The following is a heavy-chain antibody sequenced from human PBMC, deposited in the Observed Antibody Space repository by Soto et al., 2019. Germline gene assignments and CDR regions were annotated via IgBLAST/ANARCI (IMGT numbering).Heavy chain of an antibody. CDR3: ARAGFSGPYDAFDI. J-gene: IGHJ3*02. CDR1: GGSLSGYY. CDR2: INDSGST. V-gene: IGHV4-34*01. D-gene: IGHD1-26*01. Sequence: SETLSLTCAVFGGSLSGYYWSWVRQPPGKGLEWIGEINDSGSTNYNPSLKSRVTISVDTSKNQFSLKLTSVFAADTAVYFCARAGFSGPYDAFDIWGQGTMVTVSS.